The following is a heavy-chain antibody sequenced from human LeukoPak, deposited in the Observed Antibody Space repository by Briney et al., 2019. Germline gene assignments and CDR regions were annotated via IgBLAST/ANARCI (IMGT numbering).Heavy chain of an antibody. CDR2: IKQDGSEK. CDR3: ARDGGGSVRGVINHYYYYMDV. Sequence: GGSLRLSCAGSGFTFRNYWMSWVRQAPGKGLEWVANIKQDGSEKYYVDSVKGRFTISRDNAKNSLYLQMNSLRAEDTAVYYCARDGGGSVRGVINHYYYYMDVWGKGTTVTISS. CDR1: GFTFRNYW. D-gene: IGHD3-10*01. J-gene: IGHJ6*03. V-gene: IGHV3-7*01.